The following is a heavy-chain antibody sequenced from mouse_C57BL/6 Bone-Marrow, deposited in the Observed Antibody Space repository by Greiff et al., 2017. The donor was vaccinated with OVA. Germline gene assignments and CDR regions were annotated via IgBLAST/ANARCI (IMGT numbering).Heavy chain of an antibody. CDR3: ARGSLITTVVATRDYYAMDY. CDR2: IHPNSGST. V-gene: IGHV1-64*01. D-gene: IGHD1-1*01. J-gene: IGHJ4*01. CDR1: GYTFTSYW. Sequence: VQLQQPGAELVKPGASVKLSCKASGYTFTSYWMHWVKQRPGQGLEWIGMIHPNSGSTNYNEKFKSKATLTVDKSSSTAYMQLSSLTSEDSAVYYCARGSLITTVVATRDYYAMDYWGQGTSVTVSS.